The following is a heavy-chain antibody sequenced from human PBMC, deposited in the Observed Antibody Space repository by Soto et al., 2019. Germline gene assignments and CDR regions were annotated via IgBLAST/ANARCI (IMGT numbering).Heavy chain of an antibody. CDR3: VRGDNWNDEASDY. CDR2: IWSDGNNR. Sequence: GGSLILSCATPGFLFNNHGMHWVRKAPGKGLEWVAVIWSDGNNRYYADSVKGRFTISRDNSKNMLYLQMNSLRGEDTAVYYCVRGDNWNDEASDYWGQGT. D-gene: IGHD1-1*01. J-gene: IGHJ4*02. CDR1: GFLFNNHG. V-gene: IGHV3-33*01.